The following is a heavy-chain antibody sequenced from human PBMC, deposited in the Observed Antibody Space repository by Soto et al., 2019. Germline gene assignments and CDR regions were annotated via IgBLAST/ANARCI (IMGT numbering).Heavy chain of an antibody. V-gene: IGHV1-2*04. CDR3: ARDQGAWYWLVDECYFDY. D-gene: IGHD2-8*02. Sequence: ASVKVSCKASGYTFTGYYMHWVRQAPGQGLEWMGWINPNSGGTNYAQKFQGWVTMTRDTSISTAYMELSRLRSDDTAVYYCARDQGAWYWLVDECYFDYWGQGTLVTVSS. J-gene: IGHJ4*02. CDR1: GYTFTGYY. CDR2: INPNSGGT.